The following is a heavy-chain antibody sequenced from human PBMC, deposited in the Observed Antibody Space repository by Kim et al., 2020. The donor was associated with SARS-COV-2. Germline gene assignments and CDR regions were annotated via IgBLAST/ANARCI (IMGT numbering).Heavy chain of an antibody. CDR2: ISGDGGST. D-gene: IGHD3-10*01. CDR1: GFTFDDYA. Sequence: GGSLRLSCAASGFTFDDYAMHWVRQAPGKGLEWVSLISGDGGSTYYADSVKGRFTISRDNSKNSLYLQMNSLRTEDTALYYCAPRYYGSGSYYNIAAFDIWGQGTMVTVSS. V-gene: IGHV3-43*02. J-gene: IGHJ3*02. CDR3: APRYYGSGSYYNIAAFDI.